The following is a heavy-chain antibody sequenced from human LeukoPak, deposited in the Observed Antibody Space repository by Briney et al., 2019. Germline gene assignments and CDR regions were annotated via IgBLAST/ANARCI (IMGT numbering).Heavy chain of an antibody. CDR3: TREANRRWLLISPPFDY. CDR1: GFTFGDYA. CDR2: IRSKAYGGTT. V-gene: IGHV3-49*03. Sequence: GGSLRLSCTASGFTFGDYAMSWFRQAPGKGLEWVGFIRSKAYGGTTEYAASVKGRFTISRDDSKSIAYLQMNSLKTEDTAVYYCTREANRRWLLISPPFDYWGQGTLVTVSS. D-gene: IGHD5-24*01. J-gene: IGHJ4*02.